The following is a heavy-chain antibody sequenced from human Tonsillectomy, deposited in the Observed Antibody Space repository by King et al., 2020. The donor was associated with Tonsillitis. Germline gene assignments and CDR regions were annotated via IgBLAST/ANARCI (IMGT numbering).Heavy chain of an antibody. Sequence: VQLVESGGGVVQPGRSLRLSCAASGFTFSSYVMHWVRQAPGKGLEWVAVISYDGNTKYYVNSVKGRFPISRDNSKNTLYLQMNSLRVEDTALYYCARGASSSWSYFDYWGQGTLVTVSS. J-gene: IGHJ4*02. CDR1: GFTFSSYV. CDR3: ARGASSSWSYFDY. V-gene: IGHV3-30-3*01. CDR2: ISYDGNTK. D-gene: IGHD6-13*01.